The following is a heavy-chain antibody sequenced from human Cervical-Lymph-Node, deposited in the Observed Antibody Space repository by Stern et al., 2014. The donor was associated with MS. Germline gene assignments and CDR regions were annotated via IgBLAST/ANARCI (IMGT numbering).Heavy chain of an antibody. CDR2: RNTNSGKK. CDR1: GYSFPTYE. Sequence: VQLAQSGAEVKNPGASVKVSCKTSGYSFPTYEIHWGRQATGKGLERMGWRNTNSGKKRNMQKIQATVTLTRQTFKSTAYIGVSSLTSDYPAVYYCTRKGNFDPWGQGTQVTVSS. CDR3: TRKGNFDP. J-gene: IGHJ5*02. V-gene: IGHV1-8*02.